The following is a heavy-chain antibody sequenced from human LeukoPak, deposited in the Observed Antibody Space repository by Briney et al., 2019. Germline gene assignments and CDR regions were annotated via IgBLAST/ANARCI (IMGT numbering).Heavy chain of an antibody. CDR2: IYSGGSP. J-gene: IGHJ4*02. Sequence: GGSLRLSCAASGFPVSSNYMSWVRQAPGKGLGWASVIYSGGSPYSADSVKGRFTISRDNSKNTLYLQMNSLRAEDTAVYYCARTFYAEQFDYWGQGTLVTVSS. CDR1: GFPVSSNY. D-gene: IGHD1/OR15-1a*01. V-gene: IGHV3-66*02. CDR3: ARTFYAEQFDY.